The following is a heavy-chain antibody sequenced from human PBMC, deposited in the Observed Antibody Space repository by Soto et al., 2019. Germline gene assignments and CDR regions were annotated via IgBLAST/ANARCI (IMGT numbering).Heavy chain of an antibody. J-gene: IGHJ6*02. CDR3: ARDLMGTPPSDSCGYYRRYYYYGIAV. V-gene: IGHV3-30-3*01. CDR2: ISYDGSNK. D-gene: IGHD3-22*01. CDR1: GFTFSSYA. Sequence: GGSLRLSCASSGFTFSSYAMHWVRQAPGKGLEWVAVISYDGSNKYYADSVKGRFTISRDNSKNTLYLQMNSLRADDTAVYYCARDLMGTPPSDSCGYYRRYYYYGIAVSSQRSTVTVSS.